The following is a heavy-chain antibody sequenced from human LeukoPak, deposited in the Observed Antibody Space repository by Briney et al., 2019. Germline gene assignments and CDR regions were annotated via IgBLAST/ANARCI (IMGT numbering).Heavy chain of an antibody. CDR2: INHSGST. D-gene: IGHD3-10*01. Sequence: SETLSLTCAVYGGSFSGYYWSWIRQPPGKGLEWIGEINHSGSTNYNPSLKSRVTISVDTSKNQFSLKLSSVTAADTAVYYYARGYYGSGSYRWNWFDPWGQGTLVTVSS. CDR3: ARGYYGSGSYRWNWFDP. V-gene: IGHV4-34*01. J-gene: IGHJ5*02. CDR1: GGSFSGYY.